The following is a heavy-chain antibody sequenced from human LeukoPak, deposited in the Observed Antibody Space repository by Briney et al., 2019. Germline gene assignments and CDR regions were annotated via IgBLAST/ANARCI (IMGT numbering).Heavy chain of an antibody. D-gene: IGHD5-24*01. CDR1: GYTVSNYW. Sequence: AASLQISCNASGYTVSNYWNGWVRQMRGKGLEWLGIIYPDDSEARYSPTFQGQVTISADKSITTAYLQWSSLKASDTAVYYCARRGGSQNFFDYWGQGTLVSVSS. V-gene: IGHV5-51*01. CDR3: ARRGGSQNFFDY. CDR2: IYPDDSEA. J-gene: IGHJ4*02.